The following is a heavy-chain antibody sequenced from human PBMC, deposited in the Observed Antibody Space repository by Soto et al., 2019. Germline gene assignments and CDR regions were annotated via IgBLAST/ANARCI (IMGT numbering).Heavy chain of an antibody. CDR1: GGSVSSGSYY. V-gene: IGHV4-61*01. J-gene: IGHJ6*02. CDR3: ARVNPVPYYYAMDV. Sequence: PSETLSVTCTVSGGSVSSGSYYWTWIRQPPGKGLEWIGYISYSGSTYYNPALKSRVTISEDTSKNQFSLKLSSVTAADTAVYYCARVNPVPYYYAMDVWGQGTTVTVSS. CDR2: ISYSGST.